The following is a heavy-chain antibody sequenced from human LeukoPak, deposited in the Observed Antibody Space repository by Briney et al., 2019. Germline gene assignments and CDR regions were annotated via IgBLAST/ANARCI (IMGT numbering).Heavy chain of an antibody. J-gene: IGHJ6*03. CDR1: GFTVSTNS. CDR3: ARVIAVAGTRYYYYYYMDV. Sequence: PGGSLRLSCTVSGFTVSTNSMSWVRQAPGKGLEWVSFIYSDNTHYSDSVKGRFTISRDNSKNTLYLQMNSLRAEDTAVYYCARVIAVAGTRYYYYYYMDVWGKGTTVTISS. V-gene: IGHV3-53*01. CDR2: IYSDNT. D-gene: IGHD6-19*01.